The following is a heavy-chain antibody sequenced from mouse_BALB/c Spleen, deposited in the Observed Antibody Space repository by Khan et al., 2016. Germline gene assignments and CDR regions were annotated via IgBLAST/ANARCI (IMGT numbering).Heavy chain of an antibody. J-gene: IGHJ1*01. CDR2: ITHSGET. Sequence: VQLQESGPGLVKPSQSLFLACSITGFPITSGYYWIWIRQSPGKPLEWMGYITHSGETFYNPSLQSPISITRETSQNQFFLQLNSVTTGDTTMYYCAGDRWGYWNFEVWCAGTTVTVSS. CDR1: GFPITSGYY. CDR3: AGDRWGYWNFEV. V-gene: IGHV12-3*02.